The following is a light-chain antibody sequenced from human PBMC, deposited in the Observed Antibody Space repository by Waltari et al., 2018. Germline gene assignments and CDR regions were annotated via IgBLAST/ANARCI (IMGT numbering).Light chain of an antibody. J-gene: IGLJ2*01. V-gene: IGLV1-44*01. CDR1: NYNIGSGP. Sequence: QSVLTQAPSVSGTPGQRVTISCSGTNYNIGSGPVNWYQQVPGMSPKLLIYSNDQRPSGLPDRFSGPKSGTSASLAISGLQSEDEADYYCATWDGRVNGVLFGGGTKVTVL. CDR2: SND. CDR3: ATWDGRVNGVL.